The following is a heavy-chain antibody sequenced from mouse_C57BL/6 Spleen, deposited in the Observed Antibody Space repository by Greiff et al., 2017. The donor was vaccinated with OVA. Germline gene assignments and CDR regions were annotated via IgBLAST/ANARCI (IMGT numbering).Heavy chain of an antibody. CDR3: ARLEDYDDYFDY. Sequence: EVQVVESGGDLVKPGGSLKLSCAASGFTFSSYGMSWVRQTPDKRLEWVATISSGGRYTYYPDSVKGRFTISRDNAKNTLYLQMSSLKSEDTAMYYCARLEDYDDYFDYWGQGTTLTVSS. CDR1: GFTFSSYG. V-gene: IGHV5-6*01. J-gene: IGHJ2*01. D-gene: IGHD2-4*01. CDR2: ISSGGRYT.